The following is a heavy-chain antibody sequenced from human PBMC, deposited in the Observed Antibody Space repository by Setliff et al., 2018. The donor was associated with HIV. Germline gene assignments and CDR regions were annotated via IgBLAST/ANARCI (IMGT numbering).Heavy chain of an antibody. J-gene: IGHJ6*02. D-gene: IGHD1-26*01. V-gene: IGHV1-3*04. CDR3: ARVSGGRPGNYYYAMDV. CDR1: GYTFSQYA. Sequence: GASVKVSCKASGYTFSQYALHWVRQAPGQRLEWMGWINTGNENTRYSQKFQGRVSIIRDTSANTAYMELTNLRSDDSAIYYCARVSGGRPGNYYYAMDVWGQGTTGTVSS. CDR2: INTGNENT.